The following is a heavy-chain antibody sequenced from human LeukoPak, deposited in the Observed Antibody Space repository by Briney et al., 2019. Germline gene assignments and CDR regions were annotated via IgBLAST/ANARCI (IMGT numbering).Heavy chain of an antibody. V-gene: IGHV6-1*01. CDR1: GDSVSSNSAT. Sequence: SQTLSPTCAISGDSVSSNSATWNWIRQSPSRGLEWLGRTYYRSKWYNEYAPSVKGRIAFNPDTSKNQFSLQLDSVTPEDTAVYYCARALPRYFDYWGQGTLVAVSS. CDR2: TYYRSKWYN. J-gene: IGHJ4*02. CDR3: ARALPRYFDY. D-gene: IGHD2-21*02.